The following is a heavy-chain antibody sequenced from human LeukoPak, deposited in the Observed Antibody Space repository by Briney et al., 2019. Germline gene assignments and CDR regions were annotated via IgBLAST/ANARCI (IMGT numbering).Heavy chain of an antibody. Sequence: SETLSLTCTVSGGSISSSSYYWGWIRQPPGKGLEWIGSIHSSGSTDYNPSLKSRVTISLDTSKNQFSLKLSSMTAADTAVYYCARHDPIVGTPDAFDIWGQGTMVTVSS. V-gene: IGHV4-39*01. J-gene: IGHJ3*02. CDR2: IHSSGST. D-gene: IGHD1-26*01. CDR3: ARHDPIVGTPDAFDI. CDR1: GGSISSSSYY.